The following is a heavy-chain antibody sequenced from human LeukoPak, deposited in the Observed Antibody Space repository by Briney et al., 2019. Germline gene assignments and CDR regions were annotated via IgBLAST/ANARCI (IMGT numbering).Heavy chain of an antibody. J-gene: IGHJ3*02. CDR3: AKSSGYGLIDI. CDR2: IYHSGST. CDR1: GYSISSGYY. V-gene: IGHV4-38-2*02. Sequence: SETLSLTCTVSGYSISSGYYWDWIRQPPGKGLEWIGSIYHSGSTYYNPSLKSRVTISVDTSKNQFSLKLASVTAADTAVYYCAKSSGYGLIDIWGQGTMVTVSS. D-gene: IGHD3-22*01.